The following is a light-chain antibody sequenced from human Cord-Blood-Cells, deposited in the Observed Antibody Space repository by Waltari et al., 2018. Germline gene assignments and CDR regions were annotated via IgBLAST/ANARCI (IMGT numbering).Light chain of an antibody. CDR1: QSVLYSSHNKNY. CDR3: QQYYSTPPYS. J-gene: IGKJ2*03. CDR2: WAS. V-gene: IGKV4-1*01. Sequence: DIVVTQPQDSLAVFLDERATFHCKPSQSVLYSSHNKNYLDWYQLKPGQPPKLLIYWASTPESGVPDRFSGSGSGTEFTLTISSLQAEDVAVYYCQQYYSTPPYSFGQGTKLEIK.